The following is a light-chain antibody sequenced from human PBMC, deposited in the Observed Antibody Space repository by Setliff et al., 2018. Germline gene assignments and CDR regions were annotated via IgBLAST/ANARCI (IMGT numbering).Light chain of an antibody. Sequence: QSALAQPRSVSGSPGQSVTISCTGTSSDVGGYNYVSWYQQHPGKAPKLMIYDVSKRPSGVPDRFSGSKSGTSASLAISGLRSEDEADYYCAAWDDSLSGHVVFGGGTKVTVL. V-gene: IGLV2-11*01. CDR3: AAWDDSLSGHVV. J-gene: IGLJ2*01. CDR2: DVS. CDR1: SSDVGGYNY.